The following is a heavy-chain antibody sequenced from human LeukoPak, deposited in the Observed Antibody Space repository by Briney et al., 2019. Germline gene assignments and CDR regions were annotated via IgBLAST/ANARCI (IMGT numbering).Heavy chain of an antibody. Sequence: SETLSLTCTVSGGSISSYYWSWIRQPPGKGLECIGYIYYTGSTNYNPSLKSRVTISVDRSKNQFSLKLSSVTAADTAVYYCARGVDCSSTSCDWFDPWGQGTLVTVSS. V-gene: IGHV4-59*12. CDR1: GGSISSYY. J-gene: IGHJ5*02. CDR3: ARGVDCSSTSCDWFDP. CDR2: IYYTGST. D-gene: IGHD2-2*01.